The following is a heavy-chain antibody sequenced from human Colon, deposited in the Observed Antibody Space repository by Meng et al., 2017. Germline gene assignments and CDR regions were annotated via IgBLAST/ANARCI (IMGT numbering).Heavy chain of an antibody. D-gene: IGHD1-26*01. V-gene: IGHV4-61*08. CDR3: ARDHMGSLDY. CDR2: AST. CDR1: GGSVSSAGYL. J-gene: IGHJ4*02. Sequence: VQLQESGPRLVRPSETLLLICSVSGGSVSSAGYLWSWIRQPPGKGLEWIGYASTNYNPSLKSRVTISVDTSKNQFSLMLTSVTAADTAVYYCARDHMGSLDYWGQGILVTVSS.